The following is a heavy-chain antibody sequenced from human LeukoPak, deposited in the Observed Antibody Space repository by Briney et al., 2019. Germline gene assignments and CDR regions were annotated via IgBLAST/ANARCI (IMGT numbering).Heavy chain of an antibody. V-gene: IGHV5-51*01. Sequence: GESLKISCKGSGYSFTSYRIGWVRQMPGKGLEWMGIIYPRDSDTRYSPSFQGQVTISADKPISTAYLQWRSLKASDAAMYYCARRPITMVRGVPGWFDPWGQGTLVTVSS. J-gene: IGHJ5*02. CDR1: GYSFTSYR. CDR3: ARRPITMVRGVPGWFDP. CDR2: IYPRDSDT. D-gene: IGHD3-10*01.